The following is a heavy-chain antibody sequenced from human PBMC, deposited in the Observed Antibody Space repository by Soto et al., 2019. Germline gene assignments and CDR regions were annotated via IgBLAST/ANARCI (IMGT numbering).Heavy chain of an antibody. J-gene: IGHJ6*03. D-gene: IGHD3-9*01. V-gene: IGHV7-4-1*01. CDR1: RYTFTSYS. CDR2: INTNTGNP. Sequence: CKAPRYTFTSYSMYSLQDSTEQWLECILWINTNTGNPTYAQGFTGRFVFSLDTSVSTAYLQICSLKAEDTAVYYCARGHGLRYFDWLLPRDYYYYMEVWGKGTTVTVSS. CDR3: ARGHGLRYFDWLLPRDYYYYMEV.